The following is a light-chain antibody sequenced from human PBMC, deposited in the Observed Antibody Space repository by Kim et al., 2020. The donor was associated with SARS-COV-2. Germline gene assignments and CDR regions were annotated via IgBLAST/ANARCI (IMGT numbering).Light chain of an antibody. CDR2: YGD. CDR1: SSNIGNNG. V-gene: IGLV1-36*01. J-gene: IGLJ2*01. CDR3: ASWDDTLNGPV. Sequence: QSVLTQPPSVSEAPRQRVTISCSGSSSNIGNNGVNWYQQLPGKAPKLLIYYGDLKPSGVSDRFSGSKSGTSASLAISGLQSEDEAHYYCASWDDTLNGPVFGGGTKVTV.